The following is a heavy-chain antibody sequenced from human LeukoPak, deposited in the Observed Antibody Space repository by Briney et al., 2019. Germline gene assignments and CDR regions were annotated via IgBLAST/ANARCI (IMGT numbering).Heavy chain of an antibody. V-gene: IGHV3-30*02. D-gene: IGHD2-2*01. CDR2: IRYDGSNK. Sequence: GSLRLSCAASGFTFSSYGMHWVRQAPGKGLEWVAFIRYDGSNKYYADSVKGRFTISRDNSKNTLYLQMNSLRAEDTAVYYCTKEVRHIVVAAYYYYYYMDVWGKGTTATVSS. CDR1: GFTFSSYG. J-gene: IGHJ6*03. CDR3: TKEVRHIVVAAYYYYYYMDV.